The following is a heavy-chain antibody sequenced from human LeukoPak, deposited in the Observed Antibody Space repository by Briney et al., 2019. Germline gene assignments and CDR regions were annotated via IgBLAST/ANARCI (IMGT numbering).Heavy chain of an antibody. V-gene: IGHV3-48*01. D-gene: IGHD3-22*01. CDR3: ARVPGYYDSSGYPRPLDY. CDR1: GFTFSSYS. CDR2: ISSSSSTI. J-gene: IGHJ4*02. Sequence: GGSLRLSCAASGFTFSSYSMNWVRQAPGKGLEWVSYISSSSSTIYYADSVKGRFTISRDNAKNSLYLQTNSLRAEDTAVYYCARVPGYYDSSGYPRPLDYWGQGTLVTVSS.